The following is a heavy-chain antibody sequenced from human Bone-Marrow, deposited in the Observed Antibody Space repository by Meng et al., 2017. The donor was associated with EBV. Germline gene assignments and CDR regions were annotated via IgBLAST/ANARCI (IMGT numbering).Heavy chain of an antibody. D-gene: IGHD3-10*01. CDR1: GGSISSSSW. Sequence: LRHAGPVPVKPSGTLSLPSVVSGGSISSSSWWSWVRQPPEKGLEWIGNIYHRGSTSYTPSLKSRVTISVDKSKNQFSLTVSSVTAADTAVYFFARDYYGYHYFASWGRGTLFTVSS. CDR2: IYHRGST. V-gene: IGHV4-4*02. CDR3: ARDYYGYHYFAS. J-gene: IGHJ4*02.